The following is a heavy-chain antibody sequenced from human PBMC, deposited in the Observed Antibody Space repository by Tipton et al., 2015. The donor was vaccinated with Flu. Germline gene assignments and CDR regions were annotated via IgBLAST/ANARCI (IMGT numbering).Heavy chain of an antibody. CDR3: TRGSGYTNTYFDS. CDR1: GYSISSGYY. Sequence: TLSLTCAVSGYSISSGYYWGWIRQPPGKGLEWIGSIYLSGSTNQNPSLKSRVTTSVDTSKNQFSLKLSSVTAADTAVYYCTRGSGYTNTYFDSWGQGTLVTVSS. CDR2: IYLSGST. V-gene: IGHV4-38-2*01. D-gene: IGHD5-12*01. J-gene: IGHJ4*02.